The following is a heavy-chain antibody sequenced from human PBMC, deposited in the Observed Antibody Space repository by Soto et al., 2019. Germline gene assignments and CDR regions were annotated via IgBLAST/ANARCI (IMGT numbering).Heavy chain of an antibody. J-gene: IGHJ4*02. D-gene: IGHD1-1*01. CDR2: IYYSGST. V-gene: IGHV4-59*01. CDR1: GGSISSYY. CDR3: ARVGGYNWNDGVDY. Sequence: QVQLQESGPGLVKPSETLSLTCTVSGGSISSYYWSWIRQPPGKGLEWIGYIYYSGSTNYNPSLKSRVNISVDTSKNQFSLKLSSVTAADTAVYYCARVGGYNWNDGVDYWGQGTLVTVSS.